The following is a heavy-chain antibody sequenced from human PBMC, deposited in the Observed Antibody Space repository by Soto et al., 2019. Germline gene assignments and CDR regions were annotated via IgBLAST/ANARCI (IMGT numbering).Heavy chain of an antibody. CDR2: ISYDGSNK. CDR3: ARGIRSGYYDFWSGVSPPLEGMDV. V-gene: IGHV3-30-3*01. Sequence: PGGSLRLSCASSGFTFSSYAMHLVRQAPGKGLEWVAVISYDGSNKYYADSVKGRFTISRDNSKNTLYLQMNSLRAEDTAVYYCARGIRSGYYDFWSGVSPPLEGMDVWGQGTTVTVSS. CDR1: GFTFSSYA. J-gene: IGHJ6*02. D-gene: IGHD3-3*01.